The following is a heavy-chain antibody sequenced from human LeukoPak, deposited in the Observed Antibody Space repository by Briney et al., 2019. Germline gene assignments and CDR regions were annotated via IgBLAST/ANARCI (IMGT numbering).Heavy chain of an antibody. V-gene: IGHV3-23*01. CDR2: ISGSGGST. CDR3: AKATYIAVAVHFDY. Sequence: GGSLRLSCTASGFTFSSYAMSWVRQAPGKGLEWVSAISGSGGSTYYADSVKGRFTISRDNSKNTLYLQMNSLRAEDTAVYYCAKATYIAVAVHFDYWGQGTLVTVSS. CDR1: GFTFSSYA. D-gene: IGHD6-19*01. J-gene: IGHJ4*02.